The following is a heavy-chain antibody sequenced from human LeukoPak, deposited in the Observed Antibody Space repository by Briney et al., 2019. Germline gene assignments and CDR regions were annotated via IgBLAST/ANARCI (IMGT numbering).Heavy chain of an antibody. D-gene: IGHD2-15*01. Sequence: GGSLRLSCAASGFTFSSSAMSWVRQAPGKGLEWVSTIGNNGGYTYYADSVQGRSTISRDNSKSTLCLQMNSLRAEDTAVYYCAKQLGYCSDGSCYFPYWGQGTLVTVSS. CDR2: IGNNGGYT. V-gene: IGHV3-23*01. CDR1: GFTFSSSA. CDR3: AKQLGYCSDGSCYFPY. J-gene: IGHJ4*02.